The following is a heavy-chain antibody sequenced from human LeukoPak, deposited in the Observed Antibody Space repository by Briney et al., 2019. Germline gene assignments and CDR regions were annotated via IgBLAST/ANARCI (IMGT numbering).Heavy chain of an antibody. CDR1: GGSISSYY. CDR3: ARVGEIAYCGGDCYRTD. D-gene: IGHD2-21*02. V-gene: IGHV4-4*07. J-gene: IGHJ4*02. CDR2: IYTSGST. Sequence: SETLSLTCTVSGGSISSYYWSWIRQPAGKGLEWIGRIYTSGSTNYNPSLKSRVTMSVDTSKNQFFLKLSSVTAADTAVYYCARVGEIAYCGGDCYRTDWGQGTLVTVSS.